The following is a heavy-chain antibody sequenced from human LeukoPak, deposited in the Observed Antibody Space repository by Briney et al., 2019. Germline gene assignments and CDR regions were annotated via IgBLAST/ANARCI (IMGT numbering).Heavy chain of an antibody. V-gene: IGHV3-7*01. CDR2: IKQDGSKD. J-gene: IGHJ4*02. CDR1: GFNFSNYW. Sequence: PGGSLRLSCVASGFNFSNYWMSWVRQAPGKGLEWVANIKQDGSKDYYVGSVRGRITISRDNAKNLLYLQMNSLGAEDTAVYYCARDLGEHVDYFDQWGQGTLVTVSS. CDR3: ARDLGEHVDYFDQ. D-gene: IGHD3-16*01.